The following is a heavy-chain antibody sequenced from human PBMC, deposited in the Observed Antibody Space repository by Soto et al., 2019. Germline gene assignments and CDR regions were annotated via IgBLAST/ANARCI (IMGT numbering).Heavy chain of an antibody. CDR3: ARGGLVSTDVYYGLDV. J-gene: IGHJ6*02. D-gene: IGHD3-9*01. CDR1: GGTFRTTA. Sequence: QVHLVQSGAEVKKPGSSVKVSCKISGGTFRTTAISWVRQAPGQGLEWMGEITPVFGTPDYAQKFQGRITITADESTSTVYMDLSSLRSEDTAVYYCARGGLVSTDVYYGLDVWGQGTTVTVSS. V-gene: IGHV1-69*01. CDR2: ITPVFGTP.